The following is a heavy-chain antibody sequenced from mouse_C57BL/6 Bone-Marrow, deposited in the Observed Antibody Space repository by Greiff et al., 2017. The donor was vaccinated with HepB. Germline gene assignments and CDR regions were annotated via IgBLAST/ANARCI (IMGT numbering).Heavy chain of an antibody. J-gene: IGHJ4*01. CDR3: ARWSTTVVATDYYAMDY. CDR2: IDPSDSYT. CDR1: GYTFTSYW. D-gene: IGHD1-1*01. V-gene: IGHV1-59*01. Sequence: QVQLKQPGAELVRPGTSVKLSCKASGYTFTSYWMHWVKQRPGQGLEWIGVIDPSDSYTNYNQKFKGKATLTVDTSSSTAYMQLSSLTSEDSAVYYCARWSTTVVATDYYAMDYWGQGTSVTVSS.